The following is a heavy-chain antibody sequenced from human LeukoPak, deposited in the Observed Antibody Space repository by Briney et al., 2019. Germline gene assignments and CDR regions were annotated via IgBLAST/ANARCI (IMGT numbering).Heavy chain of an antibody. CDR2: INHSGST. CDR3: AREAGATTSPFDY. J-gene: IGHJ4*02. CDR1: GGSFSGYY. D-gene: IGHD1-26*01. V-gene: IGHV4-34*01. Sequence: SETLSLTCAIYGGSFSGYYWSWIRQPPGKGLEWIGEINHSGSTNYNPSLKSRVTISVDTSKNQFSLKLSSVTAADTAVYYCAREAGATTSPFDYWGQGTLVTVSS.